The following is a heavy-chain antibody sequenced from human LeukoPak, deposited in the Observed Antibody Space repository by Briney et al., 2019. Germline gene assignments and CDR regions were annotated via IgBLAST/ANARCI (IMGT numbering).Heavy chain of an antibody. CDR2: ITSSSTYT. D-gene: IGHD2-15*01. V-gene: IGHV3-21*01. CDR1: GFSFSSYN. J-gene: IGHJ4*02. Sequence: GGSLRLSCAASGFSFSSYNMNWVRQTPGKGLGWVSSITSSSTYTFYADSVKGRFTISRDNARNSLYLQMNSLRADDTAVYYCARDSIRERRGFVVVVAALFDYWGQGTLVTVSS. CDR3: ARDSIRERRGFVVVVAALFDY.